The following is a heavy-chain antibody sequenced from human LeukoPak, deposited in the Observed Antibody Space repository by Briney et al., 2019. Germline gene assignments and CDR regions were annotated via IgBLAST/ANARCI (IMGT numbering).Heavy chain of an antibody. Sequence: AGGSLRLSCTASGFTFSSYWMHWVRQVPGKGLVWVSRIKSDGSSTTYADSVKGRFTISRDNAKNTLYLRMSSLRAEDTAVYYCARSTYSGSSYDYWGQGTLVTVSS. D-gene: IGHD1-26*01. J-gene: IGHJ4*02. CDR2: IKSDGSST. CDR1: GFTFSSYW. V-gene: IGHV3-74*01. CDR3: ARSTYSGSSYDY.